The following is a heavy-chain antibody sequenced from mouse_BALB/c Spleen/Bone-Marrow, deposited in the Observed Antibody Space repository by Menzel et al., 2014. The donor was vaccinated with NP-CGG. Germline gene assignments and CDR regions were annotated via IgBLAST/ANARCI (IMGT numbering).Heavy chain of an antibody. CDR1: GYTFTSYW. D-gene: IGHD1-1*01. CDR3: ATSYYYAGSRGNS. CDR2: INPSYGGA. Sequence: QVQLKQSGAELVKPGASVKLSCKASGYTFTSYWMHWVKLRPGQGFEWIGEINPSYGGANYNERFKRKATLTVDKSSSTAYMQLSSLTSEDSAVYYCATSYYYAGSRGNSWGQGTILTASS. V-gene: IGHV1S81*02. J-gene: IGHJ2*01.